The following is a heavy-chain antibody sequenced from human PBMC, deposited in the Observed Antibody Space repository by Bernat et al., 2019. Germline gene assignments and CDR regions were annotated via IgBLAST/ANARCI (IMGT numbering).Heavy chain of an antibody. V-gene: IGHV3-30*18. CDR2: ISYDGSNK. J-gene: IGHJ3*02. Sequence: QVQLVESGGGVVQPGRSLRLSCAASGFTFSSYGMHWVRQAPGKGLGWVAVISYDGSNKYYADSVKGRFTIPRDNSKNTLYLQMNSLRAEDTAVYYCAKDPAKLLWFGELGAFDIWGQGTMVTASS. D-gene: IGHD3-10*01. CDR1: GFTFSSYG. CDR3: AKDPAKLLWFGELGAFDI.